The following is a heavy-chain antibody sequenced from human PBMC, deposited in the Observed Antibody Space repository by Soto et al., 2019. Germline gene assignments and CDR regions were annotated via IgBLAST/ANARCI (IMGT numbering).Heavy chain of an antibody. Sequence: EVQLLESWGGLLQPGESLRLSCAASGFTFSSYAMSWVRQAPGKGLEWVSSISGRGSTNYADSVKGRFTISRDNSKNTLYLQMNSLRADDTAVYYCAKEKDYEYVWGTYRYASDNWGQGTLLTVSS. CDR3: AKEKDYEYVWGTYRYASDN. V-gene: IGHV3-23*01. D-gene: IGHD3-16*02. CDR2: ISGRGST. J-gene: IGHJ4*02. CDR1: GFTFSSYA.